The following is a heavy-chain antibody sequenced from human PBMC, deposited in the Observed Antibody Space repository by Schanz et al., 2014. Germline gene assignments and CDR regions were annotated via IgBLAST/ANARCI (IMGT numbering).Heavy chain of an antibody. CDR2: ITWDGGIT. Sequence: VQLVESGGVVVQPGGSLRLSCAASGFTFDDYTMHWVRQAPGKGLEWVSLITWDGGITYYADSLKGRFTISRDNSKNTMYLQMNSLRAEDTAVYYCVKDLQRELLRDDHYYGMDVWGQGTTVTVSS. CDR3: VKDLQRELLRDDHYYGMDV. J-gene: IGHJ6*02. V-gene: IGHV3-43*01. CDR1: GFTFDDYT. D-gene: IGHD1-26*01.